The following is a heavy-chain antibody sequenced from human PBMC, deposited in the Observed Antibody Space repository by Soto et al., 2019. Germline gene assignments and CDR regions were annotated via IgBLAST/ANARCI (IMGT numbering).Heavy chain of an antibody. D-gene: IGHD3-22*01. Sequence: PGESLKISCKGSGYSFTSYWIAWVRQVPGKGLELMGVIYPGDSDIRYSPSFQGQVTISADKCISTAYLQWSSLKASDSAMYFCARHYYYDSSYYYPTNTHLPLDYWGQGTLVTVSS. CDR2: IYPGDSDI. CDR1: GYSFTSYW. J-gene: IGHJ4*02. CDR3: ARHYYYDSSYYYPTNTHLPLDY. V-gene: IGHV5-51*01.